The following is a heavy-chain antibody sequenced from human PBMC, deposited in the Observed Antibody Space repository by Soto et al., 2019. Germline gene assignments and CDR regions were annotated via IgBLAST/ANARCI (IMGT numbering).Heavy chain of an antibody. CDR2: IYYSGST. CDR3: ASELAGADSFDY. CDR1: GGSISSGDYY. D-gene: IGHD6-13*01. Sequence: ASETLSLTCTVAGGSISSGDYYWSWIRQPPGKGLEWIGYIYYSGSTYYNPSLKSRVTISVDTSKNQFSLKLSSVTAADTAVYYCASELAGADSFDYWGQGTLVTVSS. J-gene: IGHJ4*02. V-gene: IGHV4-30-4*01.